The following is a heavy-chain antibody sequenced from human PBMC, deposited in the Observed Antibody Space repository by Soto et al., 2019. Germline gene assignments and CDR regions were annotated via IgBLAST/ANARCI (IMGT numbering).Heavy chain of an antibody. CDR2: ITSDTKTI. Sequence: EVQLVESGGALVQPGGSLRLSCAASGFKFSIYSMNWVRQAPGKGLEWSAYITSDTKTIKYADSVKGRFTISRDKAKNSVYLQMNSLSDEETAVFYCARSVEGHFDYWGQGTGVNVSS. J-gene: IGHJ4*02. CDR3: ARSVEGHFDY. D-gene: IGHD6-19*01. V-gene: IGHV3-48*02. CDR1: GFKFSIYS.